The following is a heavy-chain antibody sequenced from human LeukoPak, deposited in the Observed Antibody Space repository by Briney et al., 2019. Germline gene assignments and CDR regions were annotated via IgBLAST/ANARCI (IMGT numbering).Heavy chain of an antibody. CDR3: ASGSDDSSSRMALGFYYFDY. CDR2: IIPIFGTA. CDR1: GGTSSSYA. Sequence: GASVKVSCKASGGTSSSYAISWVRQAPGQGLEWMGGIIPIFGTANYAQKFQGRVTITADKSTSTAYMELSSLRSEDTAVYYCASGSDDSSSRMALGFYYFDYWGQGTLVTVSS. D-gene: IGHD3-22*01. V-gene: IGHV1-69*06. J-gene: IGHJ4*02.